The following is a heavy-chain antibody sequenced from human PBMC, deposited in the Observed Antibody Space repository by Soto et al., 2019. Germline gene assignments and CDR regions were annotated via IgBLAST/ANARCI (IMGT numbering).Heavy chain of an antibody. Sequence: LRLSCAASGFSFDDYAMQWVRQAPGGGLEWGSGITWSSGYIGYADSVNGRFTISKDNAKNSLYLKMNSLRPEDTAVYYCAKATYDSSGYYTAPDYWGQGTLVTVSS. CDR1: GFSFDDYA. V-gene: IGHV3-9*01. CDR2: ITWSSGYI. J-gene: IGHJ4*02. CDR3: AKATYDSSGYYTAPDY. D-gene: IGHD3-22*01.